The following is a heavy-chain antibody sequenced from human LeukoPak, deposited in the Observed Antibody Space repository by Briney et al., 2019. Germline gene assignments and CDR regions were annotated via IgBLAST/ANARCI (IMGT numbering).Heavy chain of an antibody. J-gene: IGHJ4*02. CDR3: ASTTTIAVAGNFDY. CDR2: IIPIFGTA. V-gene: IGHV1-69*13. Sequence: SVKVSCTASGGTFSSYAISWVRQAPGQGLEWMGGIIPIFGTANYAQKFQGRVTITADESTSTAYMELSSLRSEDTAVYYCASTTTIAVAGNFDYWGQGTLVTVSS. CDR1: GGTFSSYA. D-gene: IGHD6-19*01.